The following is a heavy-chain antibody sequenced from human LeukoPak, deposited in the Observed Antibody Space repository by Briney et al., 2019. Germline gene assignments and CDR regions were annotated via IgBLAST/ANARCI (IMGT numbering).Heavy chain of an antibody. Sequence: NPSETLSLTCTVSGGSFSSSSYYWAWIRQPPGKGLEWIGRINYSGNTYYNPSLVRRVTMSVDTSKNQFSLRLSSVTAADTAVYYCARQCHSFSTYIYFYYYMDVWGKGTTVTVSS. J-gene: IGHJ6*03. CDR3: ARQCHSFSTYIYFYYYMDV. CDR2: INYSGNT. CDR1: GGSFSSSSYY. D-gene: IGHD4-11*01. V-gene: IGHV4-39*01.